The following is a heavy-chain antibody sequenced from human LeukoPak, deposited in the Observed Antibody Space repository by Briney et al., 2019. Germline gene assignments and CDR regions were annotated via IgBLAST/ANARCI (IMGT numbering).Heavy chain of an antibody. CDR1: GYTFTSYD. V-gene: IGHV1-8*01. J-gene: IGHJ6*02. CDR2: MNPNSGNT. Sequence: ASVKVSCTASGYTFTSYDINWVRQATGQGLEWMGWMNPNSGNTGYAQKFQGRVTMTRNTSISTAYMELSSLRSEDTAVYYCARFRTDYGSGSWYYYYYGMDVWGQGTTVTVSS. CDR3: ARFRTDYGSGSWYYYYYGMDV. D-gene: IGHD3-10*01.